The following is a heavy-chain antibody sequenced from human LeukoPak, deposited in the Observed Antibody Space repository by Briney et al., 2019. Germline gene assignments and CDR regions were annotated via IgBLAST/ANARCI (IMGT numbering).Heavy chain of an antibody. CDR2: INHIRDL. CDR3: ARDLSDYYGSGSYRPIDAFDS. CDR1: VGSFSGYY. J-gene: IGHJ3*02. Sequence: PETLSDTCAVHVGSFSGYYWSWIRPPPQKGLEWIGEINHIRDLNYNPSLKSRVTISRDTSKNTFSLKLSPVTAADTAVYYYARDLSDYYGSGSYRPIDAFDSWGQGTIVT. D-gene: IGHD3-10*01. V-gene: IGHV4-34*01.